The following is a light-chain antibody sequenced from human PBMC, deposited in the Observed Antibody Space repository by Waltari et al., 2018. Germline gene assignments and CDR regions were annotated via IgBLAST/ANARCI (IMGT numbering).Light chain of an antibody. V-gene: IGKV3-15*01. J-gene: IGKJ2*01. CDR2: GAS. CDR3: QQYNNWPPNT. CDR1: QSVSSN. Sequence: EIVMTQSPATLSVSPGESATLPCRASQSVSSNLAWYQQKPGQAPRLLIYGASTRATGIPARFSGSGSGTEFTLTISSLQSEDFAVYYCQQYNNWPPNTFGQGTKLEIK.